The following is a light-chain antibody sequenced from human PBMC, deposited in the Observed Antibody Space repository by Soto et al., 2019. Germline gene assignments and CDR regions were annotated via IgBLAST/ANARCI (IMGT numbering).Light chain of an antibody. CDR2: DAS. CDR1: QSVSNF. Sequence: EIVLTQSPATLSLSPGERATLSCRASQSVSNFLAWYQQKPGQGPRLLIYDASHRATGIPARFSGSGSGTDFTLTISRIEPEDFAVYYCQQRSVWRFIFGPGTKVDIK. CDR3: QQRSVWRFI. J-gene: IGKJ3*01. V-gene: IGKV3-11*01.